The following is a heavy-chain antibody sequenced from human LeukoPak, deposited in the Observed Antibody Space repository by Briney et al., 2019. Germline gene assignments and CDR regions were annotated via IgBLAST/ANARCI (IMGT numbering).Heavy chain of an antibody. V-gene: IGHV1-18*01. CDR3: ARVPHDYGDYYYYYMGV. Sequence: ASVKVSCKASGYTFTSYGISWVRQAPGQGLEWMGWISAYNGNTNYAQKLQGRVTMTTDTSTSTAYMELRSLRSDDTAVYYCARVPHDYGDYYYYYMGVWGKGTTVTVSS. CDR2: ISAYNGNT. J-gene: IGHJ6*03. D-gene: IGHD4-17*01. CDR1: GYTFTSYG.